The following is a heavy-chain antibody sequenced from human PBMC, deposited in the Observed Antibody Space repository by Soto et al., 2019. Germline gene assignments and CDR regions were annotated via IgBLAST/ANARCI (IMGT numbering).Heavy chain of an antibody. CDR1: GFTFSSYA. J-gene: IGHJ4*02. CDR2: ISYDGSNK. V-gene: IGHV3-30-3*01. Sequence: AGGSLRLSCAACGFTFSSYAMQWARQAPGKALEWVAVISYDGSNKYYADSVKGRFTISRDNSKNTLYLQMNSLRAEDTAVYYCARDPRYSSGWYPVSYFDYWGQGTLVTVSS. D-gene: IGHD6-19*01. CDR3: ARDPRYSSGWYPVSYFDY.